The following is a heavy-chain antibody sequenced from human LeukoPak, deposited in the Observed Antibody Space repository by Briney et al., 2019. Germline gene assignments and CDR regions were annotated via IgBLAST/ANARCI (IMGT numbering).Heavy chain of an antibody. CDR1: GFAFSQFT. Sequence: GGSLRLSCAASGFAFSQFTVHWVRQAPGKGLEWVAVISHDGYHEYYADSVKGRFTISRDNSRNTLFLQINSLRADDTAVYYCARVGYNYDLGNAFDIWGQGTVVTVSS. V-gene: IGHV3-30-3*01. J-gene: IGHJ3*02. CDR2: ISHDGYHE. CDR3: ARVGYNYDLGNAFDI. D-gene: IGHD1-20*01.